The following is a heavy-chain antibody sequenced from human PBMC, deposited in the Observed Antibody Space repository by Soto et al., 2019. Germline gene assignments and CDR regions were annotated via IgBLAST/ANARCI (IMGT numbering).Heavy chain of an antibody. CDR2: INPSGGST. Sequence: QVQLVQSGAEVKKPGASVKVSCKASGYTFTSYYMHWVRQAPGQGLEWMGIINPSGGSTSYAQKFQGIVTMTRDTSTSTVYMELSSLRSEDTAVYYCARDTDCTNGVCYYWFDPWGQGTLVTVSS. J-gene: IGHJ5*02. V-gene: IGHV1-46*01. CDR3: ARDTDCTNGVCYYWFDP. D-gene: IGHD2-8*01. CDR1: GYTFTSYY.